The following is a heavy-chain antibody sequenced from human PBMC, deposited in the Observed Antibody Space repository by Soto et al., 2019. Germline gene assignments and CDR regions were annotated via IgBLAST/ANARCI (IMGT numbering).Heavy chain of an antibody. J-gene: IGHJ4*02. Sequence: SETLSLTCTVSGASITSNYWTWIRQPPGEGLEWIGNIYYSGVTNYNPSLQSRVTISVDRSNNQFSLKLSSVTAADTAVYYCARIPPRGVYDDFYFDSWGPGTLVTVSS. CDR2: IYYSGVT. CDR1: GASITSNY. D-gene: IGHD4-17*01. V-gene: IGHV4-59*01. CDR3: ARIPPRGVYDDFYFDS.